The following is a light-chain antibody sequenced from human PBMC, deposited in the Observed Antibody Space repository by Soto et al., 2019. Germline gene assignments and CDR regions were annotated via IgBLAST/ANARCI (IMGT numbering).Light chain of an antibody. CDR1: QSVSSSY. CDR3: QQYGSSPFT. V-gene: IGKV3-20*01. Sequence: ESVLTQSPGTLSMSPGERATLSCRASQSVSSSYSAWYQQKPGQAPRLLIYGASSRATGIPDRFSGSGSGTDFTLTISRLEPEDFAVYYCQQYGSSPFTFGPGTKGDIK. J-gene: IGKJ3*01. CDR2: GAS.